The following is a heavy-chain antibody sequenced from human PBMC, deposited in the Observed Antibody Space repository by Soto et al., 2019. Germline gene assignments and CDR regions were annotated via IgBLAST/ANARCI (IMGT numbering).Heavy chain of an antibody. D-gene: IGHD3-3*01. Sequence: GGSLRLSCSASGFALSSYSMNWVRQAPGKGLEWVSYISSFSTIYYADSVKGRFTISRDTAKNSVHLQMHSLRDEDTATYYCARDTDVTVYGIVMTKPFDYWGQGTPVTVSS. V-gene: IGHV3-48*02. J-gene: IGHJ4*02. CDR2: ISSFSTI. CDR3: ARDTDVTVYGIVMTKPFDY. CDR1: GFALSSYS.